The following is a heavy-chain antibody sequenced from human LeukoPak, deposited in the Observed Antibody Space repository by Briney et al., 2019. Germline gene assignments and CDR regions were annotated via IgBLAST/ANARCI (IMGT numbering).Heavy chain of an antibody. CDR2: ISAYNGNT. Sequence: ASVKVSCKASGYTFTSYGISWVRQAPGQGLEWMGWISAYNGNTNYAQELQGRVTMTTDTSTSTAYMELRSLRSDDTAVYYCARDGLSSSSWYGWGYYYMDVWGKGTTVTISS. CDR1: GYTFTSYG. CDR3: ARDGLSSSSWYGWGYYYMDV. V-gene: IGHV1-18*01. J-gene: IGHJ6*03. D-gene: IGHD6-13*01.